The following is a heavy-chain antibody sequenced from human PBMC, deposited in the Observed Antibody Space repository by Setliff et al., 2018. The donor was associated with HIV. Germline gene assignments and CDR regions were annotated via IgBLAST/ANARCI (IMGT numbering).Heavy chain of an antibody. CDR1: GESLSDYY. J-gene: IGHJ6*03. CDR2: INHDRTT. Sequence: SETLSLTCAVYGESLSDYYWSWIRQPPGKGLEWIGEINHDRTTNYNPSLKSRVTISVDTSKNQFSLTLNSVTAADTAVYYCARGSRQLTIFGVVFKTNYYFMDVWGKGTAVTVSS. D-gene: IGHD3-3*01. V-gene: IGHV4-34*01. CDR3: ARGSRQLTIFGVVFKTNYYFMDV.